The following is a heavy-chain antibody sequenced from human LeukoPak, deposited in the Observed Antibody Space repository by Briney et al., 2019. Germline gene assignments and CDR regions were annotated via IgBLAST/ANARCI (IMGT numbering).Heavy chain of an antibody. Sequence: SETLSLTCAVYGGSFSDSFWSWIRQPPGKGLEWIGEINHSGSTNYNPSLKSRVTISVDTSKNQFSLKLNSVTAADTAVYYCARGELLATVVTPGGLNWFDSWGQGTLDTVSS. D-gene: IGHD4-23*01. CDR3: ARGELLATVVTPGGLNWFDS. CDR1: GGSFSDSF. CDR2: INHSGST. V-gene: IGHV4-34*01. J-gene: IGHJ5*01.